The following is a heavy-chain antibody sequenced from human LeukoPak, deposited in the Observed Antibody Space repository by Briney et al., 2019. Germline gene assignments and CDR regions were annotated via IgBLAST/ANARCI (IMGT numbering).Heavy chain of an antibody. D-gene: IGHD3-10*01. J-gene: IGHJ5*02. CDR1: GFSFSNHG. CDR3: ARDSYQDYYGRFDP. V-gene: IGHV3-33*01. CDR2: IWDNGNNK. Sequence: GGSLRLSCAASGFSFSNHGMHWVRQAPGKRLEWVAVIWDNGNNKRYANSVNGRFTISRDNSENTLYLQMNGLTAEDTAMYYCARDSYQDYYGRFDPWGQGTLVIVSS.